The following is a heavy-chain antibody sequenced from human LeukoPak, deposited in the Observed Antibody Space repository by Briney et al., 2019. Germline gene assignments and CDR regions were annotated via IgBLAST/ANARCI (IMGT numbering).Heavy chain of an antibody. CDR1: VFSFSSYW. D-gene: IGHD2-15*01. CDR3: ARDKRGHHY. J-gene: IGHJ4*02. Sequence: GGSLRLSCAASVFSFSSYWMTWVRQAPGKGLEWVANIKVDGSEKYYVDSVEGRFTISRDNAKNSLFLQMNSLRAEDTAVYYCARDKRGHHYWGQGTLVTVSS. V-gene: IGHV3-7*01. CDR2: IKVDGSEK.